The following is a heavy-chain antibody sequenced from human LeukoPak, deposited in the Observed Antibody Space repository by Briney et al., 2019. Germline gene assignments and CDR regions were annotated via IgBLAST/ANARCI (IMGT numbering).Heavy chain of an antibody. CDR2: INHNGST. J-gene: IGHJ4*02. D-gene: IGHD3-3*01. CDR1: GGSFSGYH. Sequence: SETLSLTCAVYGGSFSGYHWSWIRQPPGKGLEWLGEINHNGSTNYNPSLKSRVTISVDTSKNQFSLRLSSVTAADTAVYYCASTRFRYYFDHWGQGTLVTVSS. CDR3: ASTRFRYYFDH. V-gene: IGHV4-34*01.